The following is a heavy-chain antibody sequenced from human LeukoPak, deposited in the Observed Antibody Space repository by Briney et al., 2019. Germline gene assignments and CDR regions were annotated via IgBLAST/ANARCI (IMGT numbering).Heavy chain of an antibody. CDR3: AKGGLWFGETGGYYFDY. V-gene: IGHV3-23*01. Sequence: GGSLRLSCVPSPCTLIRYAMGWVRPAPGKGGEWVSALLGSGGSTYYATSVKGWSTISTDNSRNTLYLQMNSLRAEETAVYYCAKGGLWFGETGGYYFDYWGQGTLVTVSS. D-gene: IGHD3-10*01. CDR2: LLGSGGST. J-gene: IGHJ4*02. CDR1: PCTLIRYA.